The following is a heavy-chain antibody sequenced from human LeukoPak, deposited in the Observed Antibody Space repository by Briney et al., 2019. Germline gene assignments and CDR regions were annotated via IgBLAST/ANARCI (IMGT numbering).Heavy chain of an antibody. CDR1: GGSISSYY. J-gene: IGHJ5*02. CDR3: ARGPSGSLDWFDP. V-gene: IGHV4-59*01. CDR2: IYYSGST. Sequence: PSETLSLTCTVSGGSISSYYWSWIRQPPGKGLEWVGYIYYSGSTNYNPSLKSRVTISVDTSKNQFSLKLSSVTAADTAVYYCARGPSGSLDWFDPWGQGTLVTVSS. D-gene: IGHD1-26*01.